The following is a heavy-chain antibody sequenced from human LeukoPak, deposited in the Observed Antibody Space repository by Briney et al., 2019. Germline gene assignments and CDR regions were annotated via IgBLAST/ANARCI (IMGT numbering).Heavy chain of an antibody. V-gene: IGHV3-48*02. Sequence: GGSLRVSCAASAFTFGDYSMSWVRQAPGKGLEWISYIDTTTSVVYYGDSVMGRFTISRDNAKNSLFLQMSNLRDEDTAVYFCAKEDDSWGPNNLDLWGQGTMVTVSS. CDR2: IDTTTSVV. J-gene: IGHJ3*01. D-gene: IGHD7-27*01. CDR1: AFTFGDYS. CDR3: AKEDDSWGPNNLDL.